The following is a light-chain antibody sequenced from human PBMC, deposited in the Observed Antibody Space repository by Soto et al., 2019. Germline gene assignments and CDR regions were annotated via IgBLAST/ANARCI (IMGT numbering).Light chain of an antibody. J-gene: IGKJ1*01. CDR1: QGISNY. V-gene: IGKV1-27*01. CDR3: QKYDSAPWT. Sequence: EIQMTQSPSSLSASVGDRVTITCRASQGISNYLAWYQQKPGKVPKLLIYGASTLQSGVLSRLSGSGSGTDFTLIINSLQPEDVATYYCQKYDSAPWTFGQGTKVEIK. CDR2: GAS.